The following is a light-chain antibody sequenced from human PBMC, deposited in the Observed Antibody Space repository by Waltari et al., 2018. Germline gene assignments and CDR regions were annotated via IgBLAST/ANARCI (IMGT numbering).Light chain of an antibody. CDR3: LEHDNFPTHT. J-gene: IGKJ2*01. Sequence: ETTLPQSPAFMYAPPRAKANITCRASQDIDDEMNWYQQKPGEGAIFIIQEATTLVPGIPPRFSGSGYGTDFTLTIDNIQSEDVASYFCLEHDNFPTHTFGQGTKLEIK. V-gene: IGKV5-2*01. CDR1: QDIDDE. CDR2: EAT.